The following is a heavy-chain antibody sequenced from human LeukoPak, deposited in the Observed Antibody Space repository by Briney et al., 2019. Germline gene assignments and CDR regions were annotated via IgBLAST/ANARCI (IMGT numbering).Heavy chain of an antibody. CDR2: IRSKAYGGTT. CDR3: TRAPYYDILTGYYRKTYYFDY. D-gene: IGHD3-9*01. J-gene: IGHJ4*02. CDR1: GFTFGDYA. Sequence: PGGSLRLSCTASGFTFGDYAMSWVRQAPGKGLEWVGFIRSKAYGGTTEYAASVKGRFTISRDDSKSIACLQMNSLKTEDTAVYYCTRAPYYDILTGYYRKTYYFDYWGQGTLVTVSS. V-gene: IGHV3-49*04.